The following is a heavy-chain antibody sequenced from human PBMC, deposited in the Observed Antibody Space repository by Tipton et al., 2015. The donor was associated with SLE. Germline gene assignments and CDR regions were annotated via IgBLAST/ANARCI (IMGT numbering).Heavy chain of an antibody. CDR2: IYYSGST. CDR1: GGSISSSSYY. Sequence: TLSLTCTVSGGSISSSSYYWGWIRQPPGKGLEWIGSIYYSGSTYYKPSLKSRVTISVDTSKNQFSLKLTSVTAADTAVYYCARLPYYDFWSGYNDAFDVWGQGTLVTVSS. D-gene: IGHD3-3*01. CDR3: ARLPYYDFWSGYNDAFDV. V-gene: IGHV4-39*07. J-gene: IGHJ3*01.